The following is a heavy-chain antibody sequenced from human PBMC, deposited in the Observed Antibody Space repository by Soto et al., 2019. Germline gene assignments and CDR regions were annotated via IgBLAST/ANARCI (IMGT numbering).Heavy chain of an antibody. CDR1: GGSISSYY. CDR3: ARENYYDSSGYYYDPLFDY. CDR2: IYTSGST. Sequence: SETLSLTCTVSGGSISSYYWSWIRQPAGKGLEWIGRIYTSGSTNYNPSLKSRVTMSVDTSKNQFSLKLSSVTAADTAVYYCARENYYDSSGYYYDPLFDYWGQGTLVTVSS. D-gene: IGHD3-22*01. V-gene: IGHV4-4*07. J-gene: IGHJ4*02.